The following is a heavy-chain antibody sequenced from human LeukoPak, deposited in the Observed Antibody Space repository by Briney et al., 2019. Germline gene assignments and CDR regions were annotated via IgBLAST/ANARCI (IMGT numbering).Heavy chain of an antibody. CDR3: ARGPREKLWTRMFDY. Sequence: SETLSLTCNVSGGSIRGYYWSRIRQPPGKGLEWIGYIYSSGSTNYNPSLKSRVTMSVDKSKNQFSLKLSSVTAADTAVYYCARGPREKLWTRMFDYWGQGTLVTVSS. CDR2: IYSSGST. J-gene: IGHJ4*02. V-gene: IGHV4-59*12. D-gene: IGHD3-10*01. CDR1: GGSIRGYY.